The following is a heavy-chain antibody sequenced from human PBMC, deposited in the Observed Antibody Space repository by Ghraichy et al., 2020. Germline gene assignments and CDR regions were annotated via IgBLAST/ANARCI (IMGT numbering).Heavy chain of an antibody. V-gene: IGHV3-7*01. J-gene: IGHJ6*02. CDR3: ARDHRYGDYVVSSYYYYGMDV. CDR2: IKQDGSEK. D-gene: IGHD4-17*01. CDR1: GFTFSSYW. Sequence: GSLRLSCAASGFTFSSYWMSWVRQAPGKGLEWVANIKQDGSEKYYVDSVKGRFTISRDNAKNSLYLQMNSLRAEDTAVYYCARDHRYGDYVVSSYYYYGMDVWGQGTTVTVSS.